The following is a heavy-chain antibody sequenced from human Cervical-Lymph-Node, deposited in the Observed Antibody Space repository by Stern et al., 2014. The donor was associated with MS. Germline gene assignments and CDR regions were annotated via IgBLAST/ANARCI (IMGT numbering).Heavy chain of an antibody. V-gene: IGHV5-51*01. CDR1: GYSFTSYW. Sequence: EVQLVESGAEVKKPGESLKISCKGSGYSFTSYWIAWVRQMHGKGLECMGIIYPGDSDARYSPSFQGQVTILADKSISTAYLQWSSLKASDTAMYYCARPYHGLAVDAFDIWGQGTMVIVSS. J-gene: IGHJ3*02. CDR2: IYPGDSDA. CDR3: ARPYHGLAVDAFDI. D-gene: IGHD3-10*01.